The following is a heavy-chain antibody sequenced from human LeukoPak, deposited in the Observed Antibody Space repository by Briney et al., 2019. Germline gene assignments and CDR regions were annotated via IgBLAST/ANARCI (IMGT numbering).Heavy chain of an antibody. CDR2: IRYDGSNK. D-gene: IGHD4-17*01. CDR1: GFTFSTSA. J-gene: IGHJ4*02. CDR3: AKADSTVTYQLHFDY. V-gene: IGHV3-30*02. Sequence: GGSLRLSCAASGFTFSTSAMSWVRQAPGKGLEWVAFIRYDGSNKYYADSVKGRFTISRDNSKNTLYLQMNSLRAEDTAVYYCAKADSTVTYQLHFDYWGQGTLVTVSS.